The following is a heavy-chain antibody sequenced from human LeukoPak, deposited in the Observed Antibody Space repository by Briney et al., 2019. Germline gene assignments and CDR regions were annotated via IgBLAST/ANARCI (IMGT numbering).Heavy chain of an antibody. CDR3: ARGPGDSSGYYLGY. D-gene: IGHD3-22*01. Sequence: GGSLRLSCSASGFIFSNYAMHWVRQAPGKGLEYVSAISSNGGSTYYADSVKGRFTISRDNSKNTLYLQMNSLRAEDTAVYYCARGPGDSSGYYLGYWGQGTLVTVSS. CDR2: ISSNGGST. J-gene: IGHJ4*02. V-gene: IGHV3-64*04. CDR1: GFIFSNYA.